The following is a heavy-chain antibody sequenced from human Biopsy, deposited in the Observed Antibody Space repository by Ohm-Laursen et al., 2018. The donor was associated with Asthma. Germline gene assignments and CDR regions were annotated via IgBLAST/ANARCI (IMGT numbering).Heavy chain of an antibody. CDR1: GFTFSSYA. J-gene: IGHJ5*02. Sequence: GSLRLSCAASGFTFSSYAMSWVRQAPGKGLEWVSAISGSGGSTYYADSVKGRFTISRDNSKNTLYLQMNSLRAEDTAVYYRAKAKGIFDGYWFDPWGQGTRVTVPP. CDR3: AKAKGIFDGYWFDP. CDR2: ISGSGGST. D-gene: IGHD3-9*01. V-gene: IGHV3-23*01.